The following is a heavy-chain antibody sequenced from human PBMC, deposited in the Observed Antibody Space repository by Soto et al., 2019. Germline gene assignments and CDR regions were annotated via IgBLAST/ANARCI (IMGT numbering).Heavy chain of an antibody. D-gene: IGHD2-2*01. Sequence: NPSETLSLTCTVSGGSISSSSYYWGWIRQPPGKGLEWIGSIYYSGSTYYNPSLKSRVTISVDTSKNQFSLKLSSVTAADTAVYYCARRDIVVVPAALWDAFDIWGQGTMVTVSS. V-gene: IGHV4-39*01. CDR2: IYYSGST. CDR3: ARRDIVVVPAALWDAFDI. CDR1: GGSISSSSYY. J-gene: IGHJ3*02.